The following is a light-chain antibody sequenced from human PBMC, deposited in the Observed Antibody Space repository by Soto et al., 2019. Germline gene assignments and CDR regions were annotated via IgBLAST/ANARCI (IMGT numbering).Light chain of an antibody. J-gene: IGKJ1*01. CDR1: QSISTY. CDR2: ATS. Sequence: DIQMTQSPSSLSASVGYRFTITCRSSQSISTYLHCYQQKPGTAPKLLIYATSNLQSGVPSRFSGSGSGTDFTLTISSLQPEDSATYYCQQLNTYPPWTFGQGTKV. CDR3: QQLNTYPPWT. V-gene: IGKV1-9*01.